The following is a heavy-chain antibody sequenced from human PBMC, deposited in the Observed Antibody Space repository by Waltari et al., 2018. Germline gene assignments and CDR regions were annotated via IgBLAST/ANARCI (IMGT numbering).Heavy chain of an antibody. J-gene: IGHJ4*02. CDR2: IYSGGIT. CDR3: AGKYGSGNYYYDY. V-gene: IGHV3-53*01. Sequence: EVQLVESGGGLIQPGGSLRLSCAASGFTVSDNYMSWVRQAPGKGLEGVSVIYSGGITYYADSVKGRFTISRDSSKNTLSLQMNSLRAEDTAVYYCAGKYGSGNYYYDYWGQGTLVTVSS. D-gene: IGHD3-10*01. CDR1: GFTVSDNY.